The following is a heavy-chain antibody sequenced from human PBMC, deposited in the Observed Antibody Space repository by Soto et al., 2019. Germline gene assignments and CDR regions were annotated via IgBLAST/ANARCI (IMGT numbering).Heavy chain of an antibody. V-gene: IGHV1-3*01. CDR1: GYTFTSYA. Sequence: ASVKVSCKASGYTFTSYAIHWVRQAPGQRLEWMGWINAGNGNTKYSQKFQGRVTITRDTSASTAYMELSSLRSEDTAVYYCARSLWFGELYDYWGQGTLVTVSS. D-gene: IGHD3-10*01. CDR3: ARSLWFGELYDY. CDR2: INAGNGNT. J-gene: IGHJ4*02.